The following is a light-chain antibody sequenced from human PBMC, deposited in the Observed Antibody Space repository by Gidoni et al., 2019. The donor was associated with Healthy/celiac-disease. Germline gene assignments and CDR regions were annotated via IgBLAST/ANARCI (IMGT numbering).Light chain of an antibody. CDR2: AAS. CDR3: QQLNSYPRT. V-gene: IGKV1-9*01. CDR1: QGISSY. Sequence: DIQLTQSPSFLSASVGDRVTITCRASQGISSYLAWYQQKPGKAPKLLIYAASTLQSGVPSRCGGSVSGTEFTLTISSLQPEDFATYYCQQLNSYPRTFGQGTKVEIK. J-gene: IGKJ1*01.